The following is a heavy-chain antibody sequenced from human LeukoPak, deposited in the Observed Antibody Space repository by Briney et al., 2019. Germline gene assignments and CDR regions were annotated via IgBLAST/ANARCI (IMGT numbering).Heavy chain of an antibody. Sequence: GGSLRLSCAASGFTLSSYAMHWVRQAPGKGLEWVAVISYDGSNKYYADSVKGRFTISRDNSKNTLYLQMNSLRAEDTAVYYCARGAIRDFWSGYLQFDYWGQGTLVTVSS. J-gene: IGHJ4*02. CDR1: GFTLSSYA. CDR3: ARGAIRDFWSGYLQFDY. CDR2: ISYDGSNK. V-gene: IGHV3-30-3*01. D-gene: IGHD3-3*01.